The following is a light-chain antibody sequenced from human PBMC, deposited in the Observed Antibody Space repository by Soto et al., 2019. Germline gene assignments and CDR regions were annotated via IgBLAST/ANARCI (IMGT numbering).Light chain of an antibody. Sequence: QSALTQPRSVSGSPGQSVTISCTGTSSDVGRYNFVSWYQQHPGKAPKVMIYDVSKRPSGVPDRFSGSKSGNTASLTISGLQAEDEADYYCCSYAGSYTDVFGSGTKVTVL. V-gene: IGLV2-11*01. CDR1: SSDVGRYNF. CDR3: CSYAGSYTDV. CDR2: DVS. J-gene: IGLJ1*01.